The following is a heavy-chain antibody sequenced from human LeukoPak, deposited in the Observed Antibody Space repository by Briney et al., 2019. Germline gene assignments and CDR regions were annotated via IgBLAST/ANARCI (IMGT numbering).Heavy chain of an antibody. CDR2: INHSGST. J-gene: IGHJ4*02. Sequence: PSETLSLTCTVSGGSISSYYWSWIRQPPGKGLEWIGEINHSGSTNYNPSLKSRVTISVDTSKNQFSLKLSSVTAAGTAVYYCARLWASDYYDSSGYRPRDYWGQGTLVTVSS. V-gene: IGHV4-34*01. CDR3: ARLWASDYYDSSGYRPRDY. CDR1: GGSISSYY. D-gene: IGHD3-22*01.